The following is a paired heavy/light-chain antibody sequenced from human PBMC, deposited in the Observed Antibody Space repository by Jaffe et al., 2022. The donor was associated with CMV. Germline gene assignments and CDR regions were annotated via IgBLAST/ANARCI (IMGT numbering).Heavy chain of an antibody. D-gene: IGHD6-6*01. V-gene: IGHV3-43*01. Sequence: EVQLVESGGVVVQPGGSLRLACAASGITFDEYTMYWVRQPPGKGLEWISFITWDGGRTDYADSVKGRFTISRDNSEKSLFLQMSSLRTEDTALYYCAKDARSRSSFWYFDLWGRGTLVTVSS. CDR1: GITFDEYT. CDR3: AKDARSRSSFWYFDL. J-gene: IGHJ2*01. CDR2: ITWDGGRT.
Light chain of an antibody. V-gene: IGKV4-1*01. Sequence: DIVLTQSPDSLAVSLGERATINCKSSQRVLYSSNNKNYLAWYQQKPGQPPKLLIYWASTRESGVPDRFSGSGSGTDFTLTISSLQAEDVAVYYCQQYYSTPLTFGGGTKVEIK. J-gene: IGKJ4*01. CDR3: QQYYSTPLT. CDR1: QRVLYSSNNKNY. CDR2: WAS.